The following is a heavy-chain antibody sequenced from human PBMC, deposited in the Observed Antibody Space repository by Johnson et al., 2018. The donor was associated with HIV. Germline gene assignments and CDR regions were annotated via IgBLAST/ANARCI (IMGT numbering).Heavy chain of an antibody. CDR1: GFTFSDYY. CDR2: ISWDGGNT. J-gene: IGHJ3*02. V-gene: IGHV3-11*01. D-gene: IGHD2/OR15-2a*01. Sequence: QVQLVESGGGLVQPGGSLRLSCAASGFTFSDYYMSWIRQAPGKGLEWVSLISWDGGNTYYADSVQGRFTISSDNSKNSLYLQMNSLRAEDTALYCCARVPSFLGRGLDAFDIWGQGTMVTVSS. CDR3: ARVPSFLGRGLDAFDI.